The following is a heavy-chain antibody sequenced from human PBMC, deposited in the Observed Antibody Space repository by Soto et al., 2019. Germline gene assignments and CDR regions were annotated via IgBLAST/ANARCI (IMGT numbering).Heavy chain of an antibody. CDR1: GYTFISYG. CDR3: VRDWKEGVGSAFYY. CDR2: SSTYNGNT. J-gene: IGHJ4*02. V-gene: IGHV1-18*01. Sequence: QVQLVQSGAEVKKPGASVKVSCKASGYTFISYGIGWVRQAPGQGLEWMGWSSTYNGNTKYAQKFQGRVTMTKDTSTSTAYMDLRSLRSDDTAVYYCVRDWKEGVGSAFYYWGQGTLVAVSS. D-gene: IGHD1-26*01.